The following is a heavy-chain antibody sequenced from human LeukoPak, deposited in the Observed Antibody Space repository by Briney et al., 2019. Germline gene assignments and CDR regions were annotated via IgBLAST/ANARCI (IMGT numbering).Heavy chain of an antibody. D-gene: IGHD3-10*01. Sequence: ASVKVSCKASGYTFTSYDINWVRQATGQGLEWMGWMNPNSGNTGYAQKFQGRVTITRNTSISTAYMELSSLRSEDTAVYYCAREDGPSGSYSNWFDPWGQGTLVTVSS. CDR3: AREDGPSGSYSNWFDP. J-gene: IGHJ5*02. V-gene: IGHV1-8*03. CDR2: MNPNSGNT. CDR1: GYTFTSYD.